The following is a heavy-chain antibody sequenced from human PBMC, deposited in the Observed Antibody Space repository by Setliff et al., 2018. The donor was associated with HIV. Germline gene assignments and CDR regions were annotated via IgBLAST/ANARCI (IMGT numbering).Heavy chain of an antibody. V-gene: IGHV4-34*01. Sequence: PSETLSLTCAVYGESFSGYFWSWIRQAPAKGLEWIGILYDTGRTSYNPPLKSRVSIFVDTTKNEFSLNLRSVTAADTAVYFCVNSGYDGDYYYYYMDVWGKGTTVTV. J-gene: IGHJ6*03. CDR1: GESFSGYF. CDR3: VNSGYDGDYYYYYMDV. CDR2: LYDTGRT. D-gene: IGHD5-12*01.